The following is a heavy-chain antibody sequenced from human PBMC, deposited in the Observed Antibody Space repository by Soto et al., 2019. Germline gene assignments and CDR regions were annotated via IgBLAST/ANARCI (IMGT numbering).Heavy chain of an antibody. CDR3: ARGIRFPTARRQLLIDY. J-gene: IGHJ4*02. Sequence: GASVKVSCKASCYTFTSYGISWVRQAPGQGLEWMGWISAYNGNTNYAQKLQGRVTMTTDTSTSTAYMELRSLRSDDTAVYYCARGIRFPTARRQLLIDYWGQGTLVTVSS. CDR2: ISAYNGNT. V-gene: IGHV1-18*01. CDR1: CYTFTSYG. D-gene: IGHD6-6*01.